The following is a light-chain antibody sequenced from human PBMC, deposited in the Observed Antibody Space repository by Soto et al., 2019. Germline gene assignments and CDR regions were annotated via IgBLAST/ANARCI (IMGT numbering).Light chain of an antibody. CDR3: QQYHSTPNT. CDR1: QSVLYSSNNKNY. CDR2: WAS. Sequence: DIVMTQSPDSLAVSLGERATINCKSSQSVLYSSNNKNYLAWYQQKPGQPPKLLIYWASTRESGVPDRFSGSGSGTDFTLTISGLQAEDVAVYYCQQYHSTPNTFGQGTKLEIK. V-gene: IGKV4-1*01. J-gene: IGKJ2*01.